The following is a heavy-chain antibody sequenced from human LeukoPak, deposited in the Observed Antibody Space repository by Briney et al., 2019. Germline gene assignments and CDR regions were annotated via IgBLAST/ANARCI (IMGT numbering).Heavy chain of an antibody. CDR3: AREDGDAFDI. Sequence: GGSLRLSRAASGFTFSSYWMSWVRQAPGKGLEWVANIKQDGSEKYYVDSVKGRFTSSRDNAKNSLYLQMNSLRVEDTAVYYCAREDGDAFDIWGQGTMVSVSS. CDR2: IKQDGSEK. V-gene: IGHV3-7*01. CDR1: GFTFSSYW. J-gene: IGHJ3*02. D-gene: IGHD5-24*01.